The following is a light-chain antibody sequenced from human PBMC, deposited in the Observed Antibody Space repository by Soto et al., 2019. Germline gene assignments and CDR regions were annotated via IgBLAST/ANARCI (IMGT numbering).Light chain of an antibody. CDR3: QQYNNWPPIT. J-gene: IGKJ5*01. V-gene: IGKV3D-15*01. Sequence: EIVMTQSPATLSVSPGERATLSCRASQSVSSNLAWYQQKPGQAPRLLIYGASTRATGIPARFSGSGSGTEFTLTISSLQSEDDAVYYYQQYNNWPPITFGQGTRLEIK. CDR2: GAS. CDR1: QSVSSN.